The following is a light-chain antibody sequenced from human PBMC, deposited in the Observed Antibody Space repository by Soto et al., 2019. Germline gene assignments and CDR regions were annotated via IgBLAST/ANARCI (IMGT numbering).Light chain of an antibody. CDR1: SSNIGAGYD. CDR3: QSYDSSLSGYV. V-gene: IGLV1-40*01. Sequence: QSVLTQPPSVSGAPGQRVTISCTGSSSNIGAGYDVHWYQHLPGTAPKLLIYGNNNRPSGVPERFSGSKSGTSASLAITGLQAEDEADYYCQSYDSSLSGYVFGTGTKVIVL. CDR2: GNN. J-gene: IGLJ1*01.